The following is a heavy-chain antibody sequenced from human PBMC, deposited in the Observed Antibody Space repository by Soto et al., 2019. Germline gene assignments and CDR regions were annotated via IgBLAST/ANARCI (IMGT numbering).Heavy chain of an antibody. CDR2: INSDDSK. Sequence: GGSLRLSCAASGFRLSTSAMSWVRRAPGKGLEWVSGINSDDSKHYIASVRGRFTISRDNSKNTLYLQMNSLRAEDTAVYYCARGSPKGIPSTNWFDPWGQGTLVTVSS. J-gene: IGHJ5*02. D-gene: IGHD2-21*01. V-gene: IGHV3-23*01. CDR1: GFRLSTSA. CDR3: ARGSPKGIPSTNWFDP.